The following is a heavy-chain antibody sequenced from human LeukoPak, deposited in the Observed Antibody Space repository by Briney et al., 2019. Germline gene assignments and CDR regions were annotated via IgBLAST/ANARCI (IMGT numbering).Heavy chain of an antibody. J-gene: IGHJ4*02. D-gene: IGHD3-9*01. CDR3: AKNGLLRYFDLSYYFDY. CDR2: ISGSGGST. Sequence: PGGSLRLSCAASGFTFSSYAMSWVRQAPGKGLEWVSAISGSGGSTYYADSVKGRFTISRDNSKNTLYLQMNSLRAEDTAVYYCAKNGLLRYFDLSYYFDYWGQGNLVTVSS. V-gene: IGHV3-23*01. CDR1: GFTFSSYA.